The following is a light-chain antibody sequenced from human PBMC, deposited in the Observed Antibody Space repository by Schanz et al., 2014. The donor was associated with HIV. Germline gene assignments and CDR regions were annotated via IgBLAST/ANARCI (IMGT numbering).Light chain of an antibody. CDR2: NDD. CDR3: QSYDSSLWV. J-gene: IGLJ3*02. Sequence: QSLLTQPPSASGTPGQTVTISCSGSISTIASRTVDWYQHLPGTAPRLLIHNDDRRPSGVPERFSASKSGTSASLVISGLQAEDEADYYCQSYDSSLWVFGGGTKLTVL. V-gene: IGLV1-44*01. CDR1: ISTIASRT.